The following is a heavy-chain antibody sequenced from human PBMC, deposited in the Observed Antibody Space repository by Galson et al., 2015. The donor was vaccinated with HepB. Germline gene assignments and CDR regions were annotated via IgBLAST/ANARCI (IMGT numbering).Heavy chain of an antibody. CDR3: ARGASSKFDS. Sequence: ETLSLTCTVSGGSISSYHWSWIRQPPGKGLEWIGYIYSSGTTNYNPSLKSRLTMSVDTSKNQFPLELRSVTAADTAVYYCARGASSKFDSWGQGTLVTVSS. D-gene: IGHD2-15*01. CDR1: GGSISSYH. V-gene: IGHV4-59*01. CDR2: IYSSGTT. J-gene: IGHJ4*02.